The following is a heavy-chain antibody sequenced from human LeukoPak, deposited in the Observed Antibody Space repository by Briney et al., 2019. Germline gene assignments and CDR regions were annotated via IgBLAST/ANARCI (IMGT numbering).Heavy chain of an antibody. CDR3: ARDVGTTGWYTFDY. D-gene: IGHD6-19*01. J-gene: IGHJ4*02. Sequence: SQTLSLTCGISGDSVSSKNGAWNWIRQSPSRGLEWVGRTYYRSKWYDDYATSLQGRISISPDTSKNQFSLHLYSVTPEDTAVYCARDVGTTGWYTFDYWGQGILVTASS. CDR1: GDSVSSKNGA. V-gene: IGHV6-1*01. CDR2: TYYRSKWYD.